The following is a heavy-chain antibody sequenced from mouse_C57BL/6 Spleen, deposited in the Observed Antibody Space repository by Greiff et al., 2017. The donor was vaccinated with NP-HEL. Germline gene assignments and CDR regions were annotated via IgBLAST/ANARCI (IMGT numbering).Heavy chain of an antibody. CDR3: ARGRTYDYDEGGYAMDY. CDR1: GYTFTTYP. J-gene: IGHJ4*01. D-gene: IGHD2-4*01. Sequence: QVQLQQSGAELVKPGASVKMSCKASGYTFTTYPIEWMKQNHGKSLEWIGNFHPYNDDTKYNEKFKGKATLTVEKSSSTVYLELSRLTSDDSAVYYSARGRTYDYDEGGYAMDYWGQGTSVTVSS. CDR2: FHPYNDDT. V-gene: IGHV1-47*01.